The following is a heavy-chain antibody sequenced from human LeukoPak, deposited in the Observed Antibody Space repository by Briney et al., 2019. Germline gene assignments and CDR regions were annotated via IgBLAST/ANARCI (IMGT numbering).Heavy chain of an antibody. J-gene: IGHJ4*02. CDR3: ARGLSGIVVVVAAQHFDY. V-gene: IGHV4-34*01. CDR1: GGSFSGYY. CDR2: INHSGST. D-gene: IGHD2-15*01. Sequence: PSETLSLTCAVYGGSFSGYYWSWIRQPPGKGLEWIGEINHSGSTNYNPSLKSRVTISVDTSKNQFSLKLSSVTAADTAVYYCARGLSGIVVVVAAQHFDYWGQGTLVTVSS.